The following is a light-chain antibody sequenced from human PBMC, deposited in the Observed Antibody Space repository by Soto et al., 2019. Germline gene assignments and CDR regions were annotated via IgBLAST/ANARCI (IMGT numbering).Light chain of an antibody. V-gene: IGKV1-39*01. CDR2: ATS. CDR1: QSSSTY. Sequence: EIQMTQSPSSLSASVGDRVTITCRASQSSSTYLNWYQRKPWQAPQLLMYATSILHSGVPSRFSGSGSGTGFTLTISSLQPEDIATYFCQQSYTTPWTFGQGTKVEIK. CDR3: QQSYTTPWT. J-gene: IGKJ1*01.